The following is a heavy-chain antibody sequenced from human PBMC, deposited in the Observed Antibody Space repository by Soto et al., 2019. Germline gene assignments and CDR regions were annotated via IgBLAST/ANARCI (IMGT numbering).Heavy chain of an antibody. Sequence: GGSLRLSCAASGFTFSSYGMHWVRQAPGKGLEWVAVIWYDGSNKYYADSVKGRFTISRDNSKNTLYLQMNSLRAEDTAVYYCARDPLGDYYYYGMDVWGQGTTVTVSS. V-gene: IGHV3-33*01. CDR2: IWYDGSNK. CDR1: GFTFSSYG. CDR3: ARDPLGDYYYYGMDV. J-gene: IGHJ6*02. D-gene: IGHD6-13*01.